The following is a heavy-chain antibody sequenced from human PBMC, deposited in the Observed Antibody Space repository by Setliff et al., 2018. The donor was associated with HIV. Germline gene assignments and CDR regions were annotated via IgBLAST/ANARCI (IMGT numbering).Heavy chain of an antibody. J-gene: IGHJ4*02. D-gene: IGHD5-18*01. CDR1: GGTFSSYA. CDR3: ARDTNSGYSYGSLDY. CDR2: IIPILGIA. Sequence: VASVKVSCKASGGTFSSYAISWVRQAPGKGLEWMGGIIPILGIANYAQKFQGRVTITAGKSTSTAYMELSSLRSEDTAVYYCARDTNSGYSYGSLDYWGQGTLVTVSS. V-gene: IGHV1-69*10.